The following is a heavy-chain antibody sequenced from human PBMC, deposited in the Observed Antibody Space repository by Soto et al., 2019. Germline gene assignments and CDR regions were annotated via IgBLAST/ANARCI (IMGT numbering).Heavy chain of an antibody. CDR3: AREVVYYYYMDV. D-gene: IGHD2-15*01. CDR1: GYTFTSYA. CDR2: INAGNGNT. V-gene: IGHV1-3*01. J-gene: IGHJ6*03. Sequence: ASVKVSCKASGYTFTSYAMHWVLQAPGQRLEWMGWINAGNGNTKYSQKFQGRVTITRDTSASTAYMELSSLRSEDTAVYYCAREVVYYYYMDVWGKGTTVTVS.